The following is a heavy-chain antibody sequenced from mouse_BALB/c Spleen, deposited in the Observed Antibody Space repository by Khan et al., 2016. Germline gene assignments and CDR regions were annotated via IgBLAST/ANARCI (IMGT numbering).Heavy chain of an antibody. CDR2: IRLKSNNYAT. J-gene: IGHJ4*01. V-gene: IGHV6-6*02. D-gene: IGHD2-1*01. CDR3: NTDGNCLYAMDY. Sequence: EVQLEESGGGLVQPGGSMKLSCVASGFTFSNYWMNWVRQSPEKGLEWVAEIRLKSNNYATHYAESVKGRFTISRDDSKSSVYLEMNNLRAEDTGIYYCNTDGNCLYAMDYWGQGTSVTVSS. CDR1: GFTFSNYW.